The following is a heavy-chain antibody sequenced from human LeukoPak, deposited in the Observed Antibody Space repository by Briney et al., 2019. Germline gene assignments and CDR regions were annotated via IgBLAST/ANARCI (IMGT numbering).Heavy chain of an antibody. D-gene: IGHD6-13*01. V-gene: IGHV4-59*01. CDR3: AGQAAVRGWFDP. CDR1: GGSISSYY. J-gene: IGHJ5*02. CDR2: IYYSGST. Sequence: SETLSLTCTVSGGSISSYYWSWIRQPPGKGLEWIGYIYYSGSTNYNPSLKSRVTISVDTSKNQFSLKLSSVTAADTAVYYCAGQAAVRGWFDPWGQGTLVTVSS.